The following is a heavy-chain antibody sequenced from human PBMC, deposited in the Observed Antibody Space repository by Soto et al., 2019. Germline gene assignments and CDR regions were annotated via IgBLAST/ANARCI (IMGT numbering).Heavy chain of an antibody. J-gene: IGHJ5*02. CDR3: AREHGSWEVDPQALKNSFDP. CDR1: GYTFTSYY. V-gene: IGHV1-46*01. D-gene: IGHD1-26*01. CDR2: INPSGGVT. Sequence: ASVKVSCKASGYTFTSYYIHWVRQAPGQGLEWMGIINPSGGVTSHAQKFQGRVTMTRDASTSTVYMDLTSLTSEDTAVYFCAREHGSWEVDPQALKNSFDPWGQGTLVTVSS.